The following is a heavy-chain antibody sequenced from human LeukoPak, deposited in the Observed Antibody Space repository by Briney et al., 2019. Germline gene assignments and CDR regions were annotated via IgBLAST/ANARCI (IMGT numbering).Heavy chain of an antibody. CDR2: ISSSGSTI. V-gene: IGHV3-11*04. J-gene: IGHJ3*02. D-gene: IGHD2-2*01. CDR1: GFTFSDYY. Sequence: GGSLRLSCAASGFTFSDYYMSWIRQAPGKGLERVSYISSSGSTIYYADSVKGRFTISRDNAKNSLYLQMNSLRAEDTAVYYCASRGALYCSSTSCAFDIWGQGTMVTVSS. CDR3: ASRGALYCSSTSCAFDI.